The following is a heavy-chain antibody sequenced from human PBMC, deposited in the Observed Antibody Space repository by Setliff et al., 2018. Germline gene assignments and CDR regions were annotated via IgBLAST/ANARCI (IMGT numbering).Heavy chain of an antibody. CDR1: GFTFSSYA. CDR3: VRVLDYYDSNGYSVDAFDV. D-gene: IGHD3-22*01. Sequence: GSLRLSCAASGFTFSSYAMSWVRQAPGKGLEWVGRIRKKANSYSTDYAASVKGRFTMSRDDLKNSVDLQMNSLKTEDTAVYYCVRVLDYYDSNGYSVDAFDVWGQGTMVTVSS. J-gene: IGHJ3*01. CDR2: IRKKANSYST. V-gene: IGHV3-72*01.